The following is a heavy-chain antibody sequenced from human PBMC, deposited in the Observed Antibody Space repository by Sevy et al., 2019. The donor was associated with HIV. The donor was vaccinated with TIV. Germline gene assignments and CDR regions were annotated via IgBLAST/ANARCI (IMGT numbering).Heavy chain of an antibody. D-gene: IGHD3-22*01. Sequence: GGSLRLSCSASGFTFSSYAMRWVRQAPGKGLEWISSISGSGGSRYYADSVKGRFTISRDNTKNTLYLQMNSLRAEDTAVYYCANGRREIGEIVVVIHINPTWYFDLWGRGTMVTVSS. J-gene: IGHJ2*01. CDR1: GFTFSSYA. V-gene: IGHV3-23*01. CDR3: ANGRREIGEIVVVIHINPTWYFDL. CDR2: ISGSGGSR.